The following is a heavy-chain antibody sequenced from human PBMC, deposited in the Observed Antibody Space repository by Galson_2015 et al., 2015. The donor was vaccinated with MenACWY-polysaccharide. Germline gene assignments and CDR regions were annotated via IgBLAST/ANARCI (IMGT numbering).Heavy chain of an antibody. CDR1: GFTFSSYA. Sequence: SLRLSCAASGFTFSSYAMSWVRQAPGKGLEWVSAISGSGGSTYYADSVKGRFTISRDNSKNTLYLQMNSLRAEDTAVYYCAKTEDKSYYYDSSGYYDYWGQGTLVTVSS. D-gene: IGHD3-22*01. J-gene: IGHJ4*02. CDR3: AKTEDKSYYYDSSGYYDY. V-gene: IGHV3-23*01. CDR2: ISGSGGST.